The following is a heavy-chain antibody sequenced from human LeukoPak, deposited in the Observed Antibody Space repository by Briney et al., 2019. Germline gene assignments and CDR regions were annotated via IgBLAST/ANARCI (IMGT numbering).Heavy chain of an antibody. V-gene: IGHV1-18*01. Sequence: ASVKVSCKASGYTFTSYGISWVRQAPGQGLEWMGWISAYNGNTNYAQKLQGRVTMTTDTSTSTAYMELRSLRSDDTAVYYCARFNFDPYYCGMDVWGQGTTVTVSS. D-gene: IGHD3-9*01. J-gene: IGHJ6*02. CDR1: GYTFTSYG. CDR3: ARFNFDPYYCGMDV. CDR2: ISAYNGNT.